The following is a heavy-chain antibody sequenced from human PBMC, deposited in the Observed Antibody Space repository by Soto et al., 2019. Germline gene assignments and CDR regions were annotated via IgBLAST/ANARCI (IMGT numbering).Heavy chain of an antibody. D-gene: IGHD3-22*01. Sequence: PSETLSLTCAVSGGSISSGGYSWSWIRQPPGKGLEWIGYIYHSGSTYYNPSLKSRVTISVDRSKNQFSLKLSFVTAADTAVYYCARDMGYDSSGYSAWGQGTLVTVSS. CDR2: IYHSGST. V-gene: IGHV4-30-2*01. J-gene: IGHJ5*02. CDR3: ARDMGYDSSGYSA. CDR1: GGSISSGGYS.